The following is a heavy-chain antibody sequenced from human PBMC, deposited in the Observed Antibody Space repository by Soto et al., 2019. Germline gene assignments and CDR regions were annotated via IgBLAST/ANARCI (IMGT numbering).Heavy chain of an antibody. CDR2: IWYDGSDK. V-gene: IGHV3-33*01. Sequence: GGSLRLSCAASGFTLISNGMHWVRQAPGKGLEWVAFIWYDGSDKYYADSVKGRFTISRDNSKNTLYLQMNSLRAEDTAVYYCARERYPNYPPDAFDIWGQGTLVTVSS. D-gene: IGHD4-4*01. J-gene: IGHJ3*02. CDR1: GFTLISNG. CDR3: ARERYPNYPPDAFDI.